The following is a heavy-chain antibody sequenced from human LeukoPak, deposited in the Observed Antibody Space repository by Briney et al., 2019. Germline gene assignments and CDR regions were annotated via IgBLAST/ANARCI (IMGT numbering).Heavy chain of an antibody. J-gene: IGHJ4*02. D-gene: IGHD5-18*01. Sequence: GGSLRLSCAASGFTVSSNYMSWVRQAPGKGLEWVSVIYSGGSTYYADSVKGRFTISRDNSKNTLYLQMNSVRAEDTAVYYCAREVVGHVDTAMVLDYWGQGTLVTVSS. V-gene: IGHV3-66*01. CDR1: GFTVSSNY. CDR2: IYSGGST. CDR3: AREVVGHVDTAMVLDY.